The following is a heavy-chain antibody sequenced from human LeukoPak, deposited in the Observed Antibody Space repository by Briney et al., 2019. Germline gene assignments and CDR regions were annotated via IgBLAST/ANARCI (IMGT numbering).Heavy chain of an antibody. CDR1: GYTFTSYD. V-gene: IGHV1-8*03. J-gene: IGHJ4*02. CDR3: ASTSPHDSSRKHY. Sequence: ASVKVSCKASGYTFTSYDINWVRQATGQGLEWMGWMNPNSGNTGYAQKFQGRVTITRNTSISTAYMELSRLRSDDTAVYYCASTSPHDSSRKHYWGQGTLVTVSS. D-gene: IGHD3-22*01. CDR2: MNPNSGNT.